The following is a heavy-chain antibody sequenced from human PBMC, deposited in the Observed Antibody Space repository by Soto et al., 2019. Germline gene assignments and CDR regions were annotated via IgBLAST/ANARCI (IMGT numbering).Heavy chain of an antibody. Sequence: SSVKVSFKASGGTFSSHAISWVRQAPGPGLEWMGGIIPIFGTANYAQKFQGRVTITADESTSTAYMELRSLRYEDTDVYYSARGSVYSSSWNDYYYGMDVWGQGTTVTVSS. J-gene: IGHJ6*02. V-gene: IGHV1-69*13. D-gene: IGHD6-13*01. CDR2: IIPIFGTA. CDR1: GGTFSSHA. CDR3: ARGSVYSSSWNDYYYGMDV.